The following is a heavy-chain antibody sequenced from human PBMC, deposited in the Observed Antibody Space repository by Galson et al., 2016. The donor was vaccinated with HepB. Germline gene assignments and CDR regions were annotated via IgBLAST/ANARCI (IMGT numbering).Heavy chain of an antibody. CDR2: IGTTGDT. D-gene: IGHD6-13*01. J-gene: IGHJ6*02. V-gene: IGHV3-13*01. Sequence: SLRLSCAASGFSFSTYDMHWVRQARGKGLEWVSGIGTTGDTYYPDSVKGRFTISRENAKNSLYLQMNSLRVEDTAVYYCARAEMSSSWPYGLDVWGQGTTVTVSS. CDR3: ARAEMSSSWPYGLDV. CDR1: GFSFSTYD.